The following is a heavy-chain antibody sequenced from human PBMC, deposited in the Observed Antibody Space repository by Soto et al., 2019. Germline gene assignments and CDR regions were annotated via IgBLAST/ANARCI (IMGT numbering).Heavy chain of an antibody. D-gene: IGHD4-17*01. V-gene: IGHV4-30-4*01. CDR3: ARMTTVTTTYRYYFGY. J-gene: IGHJ4*02. CDR2: IYYSGST. CDR1: GGSISSGDYY. Sequence: PSETLSLISTVSGGSISSGDYYWSWIRQPPGKGLEWIGYIYYSGSTYYNPSLKSRVTISVDTSKNQFSLKLSSVTAADTAVYYCARMTTVTTTYRYYFGYRGQVTPFPASP.